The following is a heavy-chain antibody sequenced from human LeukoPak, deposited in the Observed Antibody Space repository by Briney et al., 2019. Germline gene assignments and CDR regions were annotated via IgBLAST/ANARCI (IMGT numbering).Heavy chain of an antibody. V-gene: IGHV1-2*02. D-gene: IGHD6-19*01. CDR1: GYTFTGYF. Sequence: ASVKVSCKASGYTFTGYFLHWVRRAPGQGFERMGWINPNSGGTNYAQKFQGRVTMTRDTSISTAYMELSRLRSDDTAVYYCARGTDIAVAGVDYWGQGTLVTVSS. CDR3: ARGTDIAVAGVDY. CDR2: INPNSGGT. J-gene: IGHJ4*02.